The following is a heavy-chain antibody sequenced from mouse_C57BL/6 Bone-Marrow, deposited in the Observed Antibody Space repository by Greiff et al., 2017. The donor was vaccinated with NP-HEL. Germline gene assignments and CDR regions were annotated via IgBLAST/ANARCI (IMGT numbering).Heavy chain of an antibody. Sequence: EVMLVESGGGLVQPGGSLKLSCAASGFTFSDYGMAWVRQAPRKGPEWVAFISNLAYSIYYADTVTGRFTISRENAKNTLYLEMSSRRSEDTAMYYCARQGGYYYGMDYWGQGTSVTVSS. CDR2: ISNLAYSI. CDR3: ARQGGYYYGMDY. CDR1: GFTFSDYG. J-gene: IGHJ4*01. V-gene: IGHV5-15*01.